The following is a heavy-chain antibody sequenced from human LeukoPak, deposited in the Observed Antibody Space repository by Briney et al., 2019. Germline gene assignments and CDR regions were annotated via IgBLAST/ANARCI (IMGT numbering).Heavy chain of an antibody. CDR1: GFTFSSYS. CDR3: ARGITMIVGRAFDI. D-gene: IGHD3-22*01. V-gene: IGHV3-21*01. Sequence: GGSLRLSCAASGFTFSSYSMNWVRQAPGKGLEWVSSISSSSSYIYYADSVKGRFTTSRDNAKNSLYLQMNSLRAEDTAVYYCARGITMIVGRAFDIWGQGTMVTVSS. CDR2: ISSSSSYI. J-gene: IGHJ3*02.